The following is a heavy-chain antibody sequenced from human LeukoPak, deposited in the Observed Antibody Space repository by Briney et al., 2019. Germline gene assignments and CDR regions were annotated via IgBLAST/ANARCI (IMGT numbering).Heavy chain of an antibody. CDR3: AKDTAMVPYFDY. CDR2: ISGSGGST. Sequence: GGSLRLSCAASGFTFSSYAMSWVRQASGKGPEWVSAISGSGGSTYYADSVKGRFTISRDNSKNTLYLQMNSLRAEDTAVYYCAKDTAMVPYFDYWGQGTLVTASS. CDR1: GFTFSSYA. D-gene: IGHD5-18*01. J-gene: IGHJ4*02. V-gene: IGHV3-23*01.